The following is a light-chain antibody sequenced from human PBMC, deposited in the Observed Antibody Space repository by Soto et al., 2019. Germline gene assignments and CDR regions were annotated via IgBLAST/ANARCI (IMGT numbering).Light chain of an antibody. J-gene: IGKJ1*01. CDR1: QSISSW. Sequence: DIQMTQSPYTLSAFVGDRVTITCRASQSISSWLAWYQQKAGKAPKLLIYKASSLESGVPSRFSGRGSGTEFTLTISSLQPDDYATYYCQRYNSYSRTFGQGTKVEIK. CDR2: KAS. CDR3: QRYNSYSRT. V-gene: IGKV1-5*03.